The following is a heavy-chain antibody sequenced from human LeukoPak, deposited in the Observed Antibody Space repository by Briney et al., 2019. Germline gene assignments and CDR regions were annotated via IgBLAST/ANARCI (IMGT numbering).Heavy chain of an antibody. CDR2: ISGSGSDGST. J-gene: IGHJ4*02. D-gene: IGHD3-22*01. V-gene: IGHV3-23*01. CDR3: AKYSHDSSSSYDY. CDR1: GFTFSSYG. Sequence: GGTLRLSCAASGFTFSSYGMSWVRQAPEKGLEWVSGISGSGSDGSTYYADSVKGRFTISRDNSKNTLYLQMNSLRAEDTAVYYCAKYSHDSSSSYDYWGQGTLVTVSS.